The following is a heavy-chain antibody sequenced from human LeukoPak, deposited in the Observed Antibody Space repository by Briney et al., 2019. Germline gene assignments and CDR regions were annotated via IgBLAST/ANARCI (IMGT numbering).Heavy chain of an antibody. CDR3: ARVVTIFGVVITSFDY. D-gene: IGHD3-3*01. J-gene: IGHJ4*02. Sequence: ASVKVSCKASGYTFTSYGIGWVRQAPGQGLEWMGWISAYNGNTNYAQKLQGRVTMTTDTSTSTAYMELRSLRSDDTAVYYCARVVTIFGVVITSFDYWGQGTLVTVSS. V-gene: IGHV1-18*01. CDR2: ISAYNGNT. CDR1: GYTFTSYG.